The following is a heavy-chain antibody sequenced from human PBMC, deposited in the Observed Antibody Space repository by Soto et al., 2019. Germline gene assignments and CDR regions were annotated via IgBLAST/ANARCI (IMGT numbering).Heavy chain of an antibody. CDR3: ARGLGDGSSWHNYFDY. Sequence: SETLSLTCTVSGGSISSYYWSWIRQPPGKGLEWIGYIYYSGSTNYNPSLKSRVTISVDTSKNQFSLKLSSVTAADTAVYYCARGLGDGSSWHNYFDYWGQGTLVTVSS. J-gene: IGHJ4*02. CDR1: GGSISSYY. D-gene: IGHD6-13*01. V-gene: IGHV4-59*01. CDR2: IYYSGST.